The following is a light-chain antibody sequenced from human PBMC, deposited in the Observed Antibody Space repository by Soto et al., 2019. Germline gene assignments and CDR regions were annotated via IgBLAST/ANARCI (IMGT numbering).Light chain of an antibody. Sequence: TQSPSTLSASVGDRVTITCRASQSISSWLAWYQQKPGQAPRLLIYGASTRATGIPDRFSGSGSGTDFTLTISRLEPEDFAVYYCQQYGRTSWTFGQGTKVEIK. CDR1: QSISSW. V-gene: IGKV3-20*01. J-gene: IGKJ1*01. CDR3: QQYGRTSWT. CDR2: GAS.